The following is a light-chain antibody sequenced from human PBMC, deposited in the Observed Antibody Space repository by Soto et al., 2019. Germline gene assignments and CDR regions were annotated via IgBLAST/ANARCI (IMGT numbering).Light chain of an antibody. Sequence: EIVMTQSPPTLSVSPGERAALSCRASQSIRSNLAWYQQKPGQAPRLLIYGASTRATGIPARFSGSGSGTEFTLTISSLRSEDFAVYYCQQYNNWPAITFGQGTRLEIK. CDR2: GAS. CDR1: QSIRSN. V-gene: IGKV3D-15*01. J-gene: IGKJ5*01. CDR3: QQYNNWPAIT.